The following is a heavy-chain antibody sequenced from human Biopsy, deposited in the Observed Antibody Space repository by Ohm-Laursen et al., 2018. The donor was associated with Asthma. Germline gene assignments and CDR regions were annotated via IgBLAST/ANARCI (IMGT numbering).Heavy chain of an antibody. CDR1: GYSLTDLS. D-gene: IGHD4-17*01. CDR2: HDHEEGGT. CDR3: ASDFPKDYVRYNFQF. Sequence: ATVKISCKISGYSLTDLSKHWVRQAPGQGLEWMGGHDHEEGGTVNARRFQGRVTMTEDTSTDTAYMELSSLSSDDTAVYYCASDFPKDYVRYNFQFWGQGTLVTVSS. J-gene: IGHJ4*02. V-gene: IGHV1-24*01.